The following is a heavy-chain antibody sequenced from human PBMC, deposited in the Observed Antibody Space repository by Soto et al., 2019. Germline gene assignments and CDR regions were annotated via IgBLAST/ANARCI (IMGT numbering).Heavy chain of an antibody. J-gene: IGHJ4*02. CDR1: GGSFSGYY. CDR2: INHSGST. V-gene: IGHV4-34*01. Sequence: SETLSLTCAVYGGSFSGYYWSWIRQPPGKGLEWIGEINHSGSTNYNPSLKSRVTISVDTSKNQFSLKLSSVTAADTAVYYCARVGETYYYDSSGQAFDYWGQGTLVTVSS. D-gene: IGHD3-22*01. CDR3: ARVGETYYYDSSGQAFDY.